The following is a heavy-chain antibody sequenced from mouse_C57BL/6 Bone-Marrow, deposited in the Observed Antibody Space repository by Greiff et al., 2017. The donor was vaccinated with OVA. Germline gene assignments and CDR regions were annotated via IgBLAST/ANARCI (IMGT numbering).Heavy chain of an antibody. CDR3: GTYYSNPRWFAY. V-gene: IGHV1-81*01. CDR1: GYTFTSYG. CDR2: IYPRSGNT. Sequence: QVQLQQSGAELARPGASVKLSCKASGYTFTSYGISWVKQSTGQGLEWIGEIYPRSGNTYYNEKFKGKATLTADKSSSTAYMELRSLTSEDSAVYFCGTYYSNPRWFAYWGQGTLVTVSA. D-gene: IGHD2-5*01. J-gene: IGHJ3*01.